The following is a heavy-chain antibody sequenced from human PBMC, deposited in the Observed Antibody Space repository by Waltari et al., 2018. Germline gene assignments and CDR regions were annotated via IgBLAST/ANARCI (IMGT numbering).Heavy chain of an antibody. CDR2: IYYSGST. Sequence: QVQLQESGPGLVKSSATLSPTCTVPGGSMTGYFWHWLRQPPGKGLGWIGYIYYSGSTDYDPSLKSRVTISVDTSKNQFSLRLTSVTSADTAFYYCAREIYGGNSRPFDFWGQGALVTVSS. CDR1: GGSMTGYF. V-gene: IGHV4-59*01. D-gene: IGHD2-21*02. J-gene: IGHJ4*02. CDR3: AREIYGGNSRPFDF.